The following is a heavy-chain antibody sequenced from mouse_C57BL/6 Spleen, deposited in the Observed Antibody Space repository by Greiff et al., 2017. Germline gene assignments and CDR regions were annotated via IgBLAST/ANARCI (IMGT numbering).Heavy chain of an antibody. D-gene: IGHD1-1*01. CDR1: GYTFTSYW. J-gene: IGHJ1*03. V-gene: IGHV1-52*01. CDR2: IDPSDSET. CDR3: ARRGAITTGLDV. Sequence: QVQLQQPGAELVRPGSSVKLSCKASGYTFTSYWMHWVKQRPIQGLEWIGNIDPSDSETHYNQKFKDKATLTVDKSSSSAYMQLSSLTSDDSAVYDCARRGAITTGLDVWGTGTTVTVSS.